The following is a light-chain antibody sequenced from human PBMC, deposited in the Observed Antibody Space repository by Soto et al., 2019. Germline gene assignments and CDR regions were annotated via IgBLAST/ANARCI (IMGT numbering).Light chain of an antibody. CDR2: DAS. Sequence: EIVMTQSPATLSVSPGERATLSCRASQSVSSNLAWYQQKPGQAPRLPIYDASARATGIPARFSGSGSGTDFTLTITSLQSEDFAVYYCQQYNNWPPMAFGQGTKVEIK. J-gene: IGKJ1*01. CDR1: QSVSSN. CDR3: QQYNNWPPMA. V-gene: IGKV3-15*01.